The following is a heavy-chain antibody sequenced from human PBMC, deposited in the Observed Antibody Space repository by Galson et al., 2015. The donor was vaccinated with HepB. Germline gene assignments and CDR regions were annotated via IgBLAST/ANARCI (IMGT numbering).Heavy chain of an antibody. CDR1: GSSFTNYW. CDR2: IDPSDSYT. J-gene: IGHJ4*02. CDR3: ARQERGDYVWGSYPDY. D-gene: IGHD3-16*02. Sequence: QSGAEVKTPGESLRISCRGSGSSFTNYWISWVRQMPGQGLEWMARIDPSDSYTKYSPSFQGHVTISVDKSISTAYLQWNSLKASDTAMYYCARQERGDYVWGSYPDYWGQGTLVTVSS. V-gene: IGHV5-10-1*01.